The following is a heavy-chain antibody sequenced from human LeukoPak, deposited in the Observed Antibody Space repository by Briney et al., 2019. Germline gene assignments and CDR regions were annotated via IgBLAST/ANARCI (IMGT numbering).Heavy chain of an antibody. Sequence: GGSLRLSCAASGFTFSSYGMHWVRQAPGKGLEWVADIWYDGSNKYYVDSVKGRFTISRDNSKNTLYLQMNSLRAEDTAVSYCARDYYYDSSGNTDYWGQGTLVTVSS. D-gene: IGHD3-22*01. CDR3: ARDYYYDSSGNTDY. V-gene: IGHV3-33*01. CDR2: IWYDGSNK. CDR1: GFTFSSYG. J-gene: IGHJ4*02.